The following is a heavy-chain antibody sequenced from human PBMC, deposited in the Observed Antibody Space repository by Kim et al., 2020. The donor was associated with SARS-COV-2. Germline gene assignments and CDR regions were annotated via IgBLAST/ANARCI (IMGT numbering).Heavy chain of an antibody. J-gene: IGHJ6*02. CDR1: GGSISSGGYY. CDR2: IYYRGST. Sequence: SETLSLTCTVSGGSISSGGYYWSWIRQHPGKGLEWIGYIYYRGSTYYNPSLKSRVIISADTSKNQFSLKLSSVTAADTAVYYCARGVLWFGELVGNDDVWGQGTTVTVSS. D-gene: IGHD3-10*01. CDR3: ARGVLWFGELVGNDDV. V-gene: IGHV4-31*03.